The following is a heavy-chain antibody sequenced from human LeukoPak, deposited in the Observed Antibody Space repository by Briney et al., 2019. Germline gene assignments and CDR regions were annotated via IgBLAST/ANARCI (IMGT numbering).Heavy chain of an antibody. V-gene: IGHV3-21*01. CDR1: GFTFTSYW. CDR3: ASHYGGNSGEDY. Sequence: GGSLRLSCAASGFTFTSYWMSWVRQAPGKGLEWVSSISSSGSYIYYAHSVKGRFTISRDNTKNSLYLQMNSLRAEDTAVYYCASHYGGNSGEDYWGQGTLVTVS. D-gene: IGHD4-23*01. J-gene: IGHJ4*02. CDR2: ISSSGSYI.